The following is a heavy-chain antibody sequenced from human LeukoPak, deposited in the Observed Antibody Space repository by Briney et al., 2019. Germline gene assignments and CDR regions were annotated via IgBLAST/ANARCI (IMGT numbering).Heavy chain of an antibody. Sequence: GGSLRLTCAASGITVSTNYMNWVRQAPGKGLEWVSVIYSTDKTNYADSVQGRFTISRDPSKNTVYLQMNSLRGEDTAVYYCAREIGYYFDNHSSRLRGRFDVWGTGTTVIVSS. CDR2: IYSTDKT. V-gene: IGHV3-53*01. CDR3: AREIGYYFDNHSSRLRGRFDV. CDR1: GITVSTNY. J-gene: IGHJ6*04. D-gene: IGHD3-22*01.